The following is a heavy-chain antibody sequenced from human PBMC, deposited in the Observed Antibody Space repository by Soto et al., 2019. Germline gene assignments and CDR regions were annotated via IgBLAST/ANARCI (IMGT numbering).Heavy chain of an antibody. D-gene: IGHD2-2*01. J-gene: IGHJ6*02. CDR3: ARGGGGYHYYGMDV. V-gene: IGHV3-30-3*01. CDR2: ISYDGTNE. Sequence: GGSLRLSCVASGFTFSGYAMHWVRQAPGKGLEWVALISYDGTNEYYADSVKSRFTISRDNSKNTQFLQMNSLRPDDAAVYYCARGGGGYHYYGMDVWGQGTTVTVSS. CDR1: GFTFSGYA.